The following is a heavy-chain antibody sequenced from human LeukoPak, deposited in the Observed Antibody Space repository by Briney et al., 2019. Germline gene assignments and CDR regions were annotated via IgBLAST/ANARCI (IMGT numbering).Heavy chain of an antibody. J-gene: IGHJ4*02. CDR1: GFTFSNYN. CDR2: ISYDVINN. D-gene: IGHD2-15*01. V-gene: IGHV3-30*18. Sequence: GGSLRLSCAASGFTFSNYNIHWVRQAPGKGLEWVAAISYDVINNYYSDSVKGRFTISRDNSKNTLNLQMNSLRAEDTAVYYCAKEEVGYCSGGSCFSFNYWGQGTLVTVSS. CDR3: AKEEVGYCSGGSCFSFNY.